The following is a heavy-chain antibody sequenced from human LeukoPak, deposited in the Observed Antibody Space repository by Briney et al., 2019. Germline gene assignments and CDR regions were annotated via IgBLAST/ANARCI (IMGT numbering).Heavy chain of an antibody. J-gene: IGHJ4*02. CDR1: GGSISSYY. Sequence: PSETLSLTCTVSGGSISSYYWSWIRQPPGKGLEWIGYIYYSGSTNYSPSLKSRVTISVDTSKNQFSLKLSSVTAADTAVYYCARSGPTVVEIDYWGQGTLVTVSS. V-gene: IGHV4-59*01. D-gene: IGHD4-23*01. CDR3: ARSGPTVVEIDY. CDR2: IYYSGST.